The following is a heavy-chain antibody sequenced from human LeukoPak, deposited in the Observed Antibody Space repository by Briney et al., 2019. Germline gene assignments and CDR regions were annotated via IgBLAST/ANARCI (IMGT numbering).Heavy chain of an antibody. CDR3: ARQGRFSYFGMDV. D-gene: IGHD3-3*01. V-gene: IGHV4-59*08. Sequence: SETLSLTCTVSGDSINGFYWSWIRQPPGKGLEWVAYIYYAGRTTYNPSLKSRVTISVDTSKNQFSLKLTSLTAADTAVYYCARQGRFSYFGMDVWGQGTTVAVSS. J-gene: IGHJ6*02. CDR1: GDSINGFY. CDR2: IYYAGRT.